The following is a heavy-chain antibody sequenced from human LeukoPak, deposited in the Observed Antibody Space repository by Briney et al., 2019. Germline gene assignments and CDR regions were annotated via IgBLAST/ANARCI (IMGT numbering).Heavy chain of an antibody. D-gene: IGHD3-10*01. V-gene: IGHV1-46*01. CDR2: INPGGGST. Sequence: ASVKVSCKTSGYNFINYCIHWVRQAPGQGLEWMGLINPGGGSTSYTERFQGRVSLTRDVSTNSVHLELSSLTSGDTAVYYCARSRGNHFDYWGQGTLVTVSP. CDR1: GYNFINYC. CDR3: ARSRGNHFDY. J-gene: IGHJ4*02.